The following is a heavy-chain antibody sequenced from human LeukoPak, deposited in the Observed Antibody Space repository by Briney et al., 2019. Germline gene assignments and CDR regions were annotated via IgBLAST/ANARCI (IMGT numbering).Heavy chain of an antibody. Sequence: ASVNVSCKASGYTFTNYYIHWVRQAPGQGLEWMGIINPSGGGTSYAQKFQGRLTMTRDTPTSTVYMELTSLRSEDTAVYYCARDSSSSLLADPWGRATIATVSS. CDR2: INPSGGGT. V-gene: IGHV1-46*01. CDR3: ARDSSSSLLADP. CDR1: GYTFTNYY. D-gene: IGHD2-2*01. J-gene: IGHJ5*02.